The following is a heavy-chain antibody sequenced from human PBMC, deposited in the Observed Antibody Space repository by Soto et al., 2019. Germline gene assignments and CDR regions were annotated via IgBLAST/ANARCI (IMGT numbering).Heavy chain of an antibody. Sequence: QVQLVESGGGVVQPGRSLRLSCAASGFTLSSHGMHWVRQAPGKGLEWVALISYDGTNKWYTDSVRGRLTLSRDNSKNTLYLQMSGLRPEDTAVYYCAREVSAQIVPVAMVDYWGQGNLVTVSS. V-gene: IGHV3-30*03. J-gene: IGHJ4*02. D-gene: IGHD2-2*01. CDR1: GFTLSSHG. CDR3: AREVSAQIVPVAMVDY. CDR2: ISYDGTNK.